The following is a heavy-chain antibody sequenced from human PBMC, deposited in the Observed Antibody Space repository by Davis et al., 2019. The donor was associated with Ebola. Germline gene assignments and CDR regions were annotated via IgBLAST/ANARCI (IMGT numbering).Heavy chain of an antibody. CDR3: ARGSRNMDV. CDR2: IKGDGSDK. V-gene: IGHV3-7*03. CDR1: GFTFSTSF. J-gene: IGHJ6*02. Sequence: PGGSLRLSCAASGFTFSTSFMRWVRQSPERGLECLASIKGDGSDKYYVDSVKGRFTISRDNAKDSLYLQMNSLRAEDTAVYYCARGSRNMDVWGQGTTVTVSS.